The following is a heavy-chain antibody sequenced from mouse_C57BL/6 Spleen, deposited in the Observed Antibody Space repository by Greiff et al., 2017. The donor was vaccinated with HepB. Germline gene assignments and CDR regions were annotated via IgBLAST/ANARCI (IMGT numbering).Heavy chain of an antibody. Sequence: VHVKQSGPELVKPGDSVKISCKASGYSFTGYFMNWVMQSHGKSLEWIGRINPYNGDTFYNQKFKGKATLTVDKSSSTAHMELRSLTSEDSAVYYCARWGTTVVADDWYFDVWGTGTTVTVSS. D-gene: IGHD1-1*01. CDR2: INPYNGDT. CDR1: GYSFTGYF. CDR3: ARWGTTVVADDWYFDV. J-gene: IGHJ1*03. V-gene: IGHV1-20*01.